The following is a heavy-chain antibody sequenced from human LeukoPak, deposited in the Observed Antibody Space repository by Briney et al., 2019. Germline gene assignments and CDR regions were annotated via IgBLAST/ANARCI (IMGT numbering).Heavy chain of an antibody. CDR1: GYSINSGHY. D-gene: IGHD3-9*01. J-gene: IGHJ3*02. CDR3: VRDNPTGYLTSGTDTFDI. CDR2: IYHTGNT. V-gene: IGHV4-38-2*02. Sequence: PSETLSLTCTVSGYSINSGHYWGWVRQSPGKEMEWIGSIYHTGNTYYNPSLKSRVTISADPSKNEFSLTQNSVTAADTAVYYCVRDNPTGYLTSGTDTFDIWGQGTMVTVSS.